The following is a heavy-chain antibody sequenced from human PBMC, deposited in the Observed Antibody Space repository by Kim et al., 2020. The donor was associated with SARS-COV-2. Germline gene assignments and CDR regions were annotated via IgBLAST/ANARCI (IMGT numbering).Heavy chain of an antibody. J-gene: IGHJ4*02. CDR3: ARGVEGFYYGSGSFLFDY. Sequence: GGSLRLSCAASGFTFSSYGMHWVRQAPGKGLEWVAVIWYDGSNKYYADSVKGRFTISRDNSKNTLYLQMNSLRAEDTAVYYCARGVEGFYYGSGSFLFDYWGQGTLVTVSS. CDR2: IWYDGSNK. V-gene: IGHV3-33*01. CDR1: GFTFSSYG. D-gene: IGHD3-10*01.